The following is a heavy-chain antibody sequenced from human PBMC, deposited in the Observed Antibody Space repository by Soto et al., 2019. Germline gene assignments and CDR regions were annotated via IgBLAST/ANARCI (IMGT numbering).Heavy chain of an antibody. D-gene: IGHD3-10*01. V-gene: IGHV6-1*01. CDR1: GVSLSRHSGT. J-gene: IGHJ6*02. CDR3: ARDPFWEYYYYGTDV. CDR2: KYYRSKWYN. Sequence: SQTLLLTRALYGVSLSRHSGTSNWIWQSPPSGLEWLGRKYYRSKWYNDYAVSETSRITSNPETSKNQFSLHLNSVTPEDTAVYYCARDPFWEYYYYGTDVWAQGTTVTVCS.